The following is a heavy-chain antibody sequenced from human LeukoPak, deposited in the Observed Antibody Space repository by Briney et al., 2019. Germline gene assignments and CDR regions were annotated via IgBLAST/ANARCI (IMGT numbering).Heavy chain of an antibody. J-gene: IGHJ4*02. CDR3: ALEGSSGFGGGFDY. CDR2: IWYDGSNK. CDR1: GFTFSSYG. D-gene: IGHD6-19*01. V-gene: IGHV3-33*01. Sequence: GGSLRLSCAASGFTFSSYGMHWVRQAPGKGLEWVAVIWYDGSNKYYADSVKGRFTISRDNSKNTLYLQMNSLRAEDTAEYYCALEGSSGFGGGFDYWGQGTLVTVSS.